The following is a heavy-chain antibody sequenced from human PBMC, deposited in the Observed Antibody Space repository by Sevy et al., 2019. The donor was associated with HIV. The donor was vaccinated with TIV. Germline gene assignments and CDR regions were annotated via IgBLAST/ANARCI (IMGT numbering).Heavy chain of an antibody. V-gene: IGHV3-21*01. CDR3: ARTMVRGVINYWFYP. CDR1: GFTFSSYS. CDR2: ISSSSSYI. Sequence: GGSLRLSCAASGFTFSSYSMNWVRQAPGKGLEWVSSISSSSSYIYYADSVKGRFTISRDNAKNSLYLQMNSLRAEDTAVYYCARTMVRGVINYWFYPWGQGTLVTVSS. J-gene: IGHJ5*02. D-gene: IGHD3-10*01.